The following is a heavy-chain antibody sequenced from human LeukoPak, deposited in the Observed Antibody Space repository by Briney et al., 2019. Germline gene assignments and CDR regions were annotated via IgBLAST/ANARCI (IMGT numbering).Heavy chain of an antibody. CDR1: GGSISSSSYY. V-gene: IGHV4-39*07. D-gene: IGHD5-18*01. CDR3: ARHRGRDTNDY. Sequence: KTSETLSLTCTVSGGSISSSSYYWGWIRQPPGKGLEWIGSIYYSGSTYYNPSLKSRVTISVDTSKNQFSLKLSSVTAADTAVYYCARHRGRDTNDYWGQGTLVTVSS. CDR2: IYYSGST. J-gene: IGHJ4*02.